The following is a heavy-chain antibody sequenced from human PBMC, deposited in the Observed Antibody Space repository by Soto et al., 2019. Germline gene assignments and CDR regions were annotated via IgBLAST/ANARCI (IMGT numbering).Heavy chain of an antibody. D-gene: IGHD3-16*01. CDR3: ARPYVVPDAFDI. V-gene: IGHV3-23*01. CDR1: GFTCSSYD. J-gene: IGHJ3*02. Sequence: PGGSLRLSCTGSGFTCSSYDMSWVRQAPGKGLEWVSTILVGGSTHYPDSVKGRFTISRDNSRNTVFLQMNSLTAGDTAVYYCARPYVVPDAFDIWGQGTMVTVSS. CDR2: ILVGGST.